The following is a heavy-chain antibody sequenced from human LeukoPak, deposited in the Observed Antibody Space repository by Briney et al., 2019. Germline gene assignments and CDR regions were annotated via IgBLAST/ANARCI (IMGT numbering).Heavy chain of an antibody. CDR2: IIPIVGTT. V-gene: IGHV1-69*13. Sequence: GASVKVSCKASGGTFSIYAFSWVRQAPGQGLEWMGGIIPIVGTTNYAQMFQGRVTITADESTSTAYMELSSLRSEDTAVYYCARGGYYYDSSGYSHLPDYRGQGTLVTVSA. D-gene: IGHD3-22*01. CDR3: ARGGYYYDSSGYSHLPDY. J-gene: IGHJ4*02. CDR1: GGTFSIYA.